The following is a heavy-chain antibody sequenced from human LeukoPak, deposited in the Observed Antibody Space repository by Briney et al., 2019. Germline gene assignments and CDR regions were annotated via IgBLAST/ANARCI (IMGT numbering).Heavy chain of an antibody. Sequence: PSETLSLTCAVYGGSFSGYYWSWIRQPAGKGLEWIGRIYTSGSTNYNPSLKSRVTISVDTSKNQFSLKLSSVTAADTAVYYCARGITIFGVAWGQGTLVTVSS. D-gene: IGHD3-3*01. V-gene: IGHV4-59*10. CDR3: ARGITIFGVA. J-gene: IGHJ5*02. CDR1: GGSFSGYY. CDR2: IYTSGST.